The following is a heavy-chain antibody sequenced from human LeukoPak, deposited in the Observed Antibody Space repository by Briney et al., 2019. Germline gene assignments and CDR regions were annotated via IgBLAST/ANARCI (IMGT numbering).Heavy chain of an antibody. CDR1: GYTFTGYY. J-gene: IGHJ4*02. CDR3: AREPDNWNDDY. D-gene: IGHD1-1*01. V-gene: IGHV1-2*02. Sequence: ASVKVSCKASGYTFTGYYMHWMRQAPGQGLEWMGWINPNSGGTNYEQKFQGRVTITRDTSSSTAYMELSRLRSDDTAVYYCAREPDNWNDDYWGQGTLVTVSS. CDR2: INPNSGGT.